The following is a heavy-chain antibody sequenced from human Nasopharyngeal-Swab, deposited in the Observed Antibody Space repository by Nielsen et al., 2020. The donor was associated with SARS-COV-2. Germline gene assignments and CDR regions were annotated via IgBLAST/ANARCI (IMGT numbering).Heavy chain of an antibody. CDR3: ARDYVASGWYLGYGLDV. V-gene: IGHV3-33*01. CDR2: IFSDGSKK. J-gene: IGHJ6*02. CDR1: GLTFSSYG. Sequence: GGSLRLSCAASGLTFSSYGMHWVRQAPGKGLEWVAVIFSDGSKKFYADSVKGRFTISRDTSAKTLYLQMTSLRVEDTAVYYCARDYVASGWYLGYGLDVRGQGTTVTVSS. D-gene: IGHD6-13*01.